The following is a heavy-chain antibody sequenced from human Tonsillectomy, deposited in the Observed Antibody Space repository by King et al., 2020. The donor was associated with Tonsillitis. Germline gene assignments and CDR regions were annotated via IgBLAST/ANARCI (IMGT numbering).Heavy chain of an antibody. D-gene: IGHD7-27*01. CDR3: ARDWGSDPMNWFDP. J-gene: IGHJ5*02. V-gene: IGHV4-4*07. CDR1: GGSISSYY. Sequence: VQLQESGPGLVKPSETLSLTCTVSGGSISSYYWSWIRQPAGKGLEWIGHYNPSLKSRVTMSVDTSKNQFSLKLSSVTAADTAVYYCARDWGSDPMNWFDPWGQGTLVTVSS.